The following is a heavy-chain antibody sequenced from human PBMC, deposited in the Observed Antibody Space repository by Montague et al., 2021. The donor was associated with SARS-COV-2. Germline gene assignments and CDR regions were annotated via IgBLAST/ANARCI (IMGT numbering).Heavy chain of an antibody. CDR2: IFHSGST. CDR3: ARDQLYSNSQPRGFDY. D-gene: IGHD6-13*01. J-gene: IGHJ4*02. Sequence: SETLSLTCAVSGGSISSSHWWNWVRQPPGKGLEWIGEIFHSGSTNYNPSLKSRVTISVDKSKNHFSLKLTSVTAADTAVYYCARDQLYSNSQPRGFDYWGQGTLVTVSS. CDR1: GGSISSSHW. V-gene: IGHV4-4*02.